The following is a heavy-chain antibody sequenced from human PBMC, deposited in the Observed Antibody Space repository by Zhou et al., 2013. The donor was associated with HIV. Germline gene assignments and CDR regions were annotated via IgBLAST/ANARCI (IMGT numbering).Heavy chain of an antibody. CDR3: AGITVILEFVGYGMDV. J-gene: IGHJ6*02. CDR1: GYSISSAYY. D-gene: IGHD4-17*01. V-gene: IGHV4-38-2*01. CDR2: IYHSGST. Sequence: VQLQESGPGLVKPSETLSLTCAVSGYSISSAYYWGRIRQPPGKGLEWIGSIYHSGSTYYNPSLKSRVTISVDTPKNQLSLKLNSVTAADTAVYYCAGITVILEFVGYGMDVWGQGTTVTVSS.